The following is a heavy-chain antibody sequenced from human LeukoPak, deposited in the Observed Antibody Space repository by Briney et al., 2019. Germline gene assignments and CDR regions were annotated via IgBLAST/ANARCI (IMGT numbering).Heavy chain of an antibody. Sequence: GGSLRLSCAASGFTVSGNYMSWVRQAPGKGLECVSIIYSGGSTYYADSVKGRFTISRDNSKNTLYLQMNSLRAEDTALYYCAIATGNYFYYMDVWGKGTTVTISS. J-gene: IGHJ6*03. CDR1: GFTVSGNY. D-gene: IGHD1-14*01. CDR3: AIATGNYFYYMDV. CDR2: IYSGGST. V-gene: IGHV3-53*01.